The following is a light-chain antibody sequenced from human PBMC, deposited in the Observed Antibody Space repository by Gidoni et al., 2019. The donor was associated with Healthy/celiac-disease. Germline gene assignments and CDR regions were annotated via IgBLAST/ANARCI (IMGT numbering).Light chain of an antibody. CDR1: QSISSW. CDR3: QQYNSYSRT. V-gene: IGKV1-5*03. CDR2: KAS. J-gene: IGKJ3*01. Sequence: DIQMTQSPSTLSASVGDRVTIPCRASQSISSWLAWYQQKTGKAPKLLIYKASSLESGVPSRFSGSGSGTEFTLTISSLQPDDFATYYCQQYNSYSRTFGPGTKVEIK.